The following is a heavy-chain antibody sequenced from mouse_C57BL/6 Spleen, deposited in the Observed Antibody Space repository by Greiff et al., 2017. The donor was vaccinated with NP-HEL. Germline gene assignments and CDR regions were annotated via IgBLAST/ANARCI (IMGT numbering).Heavy chain of an antibody. V-gene: IGHV1-5*01. CDR2: IYPGNSDT. Sequence: EVHLVESGTVLARPGASVKMSCKTSGYTFTSYWMHWVKQRPGQGLEWIGAIYPGNSDTSYNQKFKGKAKLTAVTSASTAYMELSSLTNEDSAVYYCTRWITTVVGYAMDYWGQGTSVTVSS. D-gene: IGHD1-1*01. J-gene: IGHJ4*01. CDR1: GYTFTSYW. CDR3: TRWITTVVGYAMDY.